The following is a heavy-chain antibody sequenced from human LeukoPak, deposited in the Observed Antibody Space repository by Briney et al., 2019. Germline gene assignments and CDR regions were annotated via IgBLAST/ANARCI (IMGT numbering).Heavy chain of an antibody. Sequence: ASVKVSCKVSGYTLTELSMHWVRQAPGKGLEWMGGFDPEDGETIYAQKFQGRVTMTEHTSTDTAYMELSSLRSEDTAVYYCATLGRAAMAEYYLDYWGQGTLVTVSS. CDR2: FDPEDGET. CDR1: GYTLTELS. D-gene: IGHD6-25*01. V-gene: IGHV1-24*01. CDR3: ATLGRAAMAEYYLDY. J-gene: IGHJ4*02.